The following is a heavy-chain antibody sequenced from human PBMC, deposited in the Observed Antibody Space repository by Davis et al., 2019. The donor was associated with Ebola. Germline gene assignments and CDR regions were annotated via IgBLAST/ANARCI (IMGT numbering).Heavy chain of an antibody. CDR3: AREYHY. Sequence: PSETLSLTCTVSGGSISSGGYYWSWIRQPAGKGLEWIGHIYTSGSTKYNLSLKSRVTISVDTSKNQFSLKLSSVTAADTAVYYCAREYHYWGQGAPVTVSS. J-gene: IGHJ4*02. CDR2: IYTSGST. V-gene: IGHV4-61*09. CDR1: GGSISSGGYY. D-gene: IGHD2-2*01.